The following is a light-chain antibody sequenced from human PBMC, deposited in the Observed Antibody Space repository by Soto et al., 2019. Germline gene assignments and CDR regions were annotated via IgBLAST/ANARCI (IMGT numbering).Light chain of an antibody. J-gene: IGKJ1*01. V-gene: IGKV3-15*01. CDR1: QSVTSN. CDR2: GAS. CDR3: QQYKAWPLT. Sequence: EVVMTQSPATLSVSPGERATLSCRASQSVTSNLAWYQQRPGQAPRRLIYGASTRATGIPARFSGSASGTEFTLTISSLQSEDFAVYYCQQYKAWPLTFGQGNKVEIK.